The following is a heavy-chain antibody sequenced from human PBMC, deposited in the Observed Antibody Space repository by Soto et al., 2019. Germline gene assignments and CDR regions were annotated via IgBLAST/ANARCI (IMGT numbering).Heavy chain of an antibody. J-gene: IGHJ4*02. V-gene: IGHV4-31*03. D-gene: IGHD2-2*01. CDR2: IYYSGST. CDR3: AREGVVPAAIDY. Sequence: QVQLQESGPGLVKPSQTLSLTCTVSGGSISSGGYYWSWIRQHPGKGLEWIGYIYYSGSTYYNPSLKRRVTISVDTSKSQFSLKLSSVTAADTAVYYCAREGVVPAAIDYWGQGTLVTVSS. CDR1: GGSISSGGYY.